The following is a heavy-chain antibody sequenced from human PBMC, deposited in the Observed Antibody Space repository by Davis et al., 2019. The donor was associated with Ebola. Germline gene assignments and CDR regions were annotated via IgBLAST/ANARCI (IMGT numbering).Heavy chain of an antibody. CDR2: INQDGSEP. Sequence: GESLKISCAASGFTFDDYAMHWVRQAPGKGREWVANINQDGSEPKYVDSVKGRFTISRDNAKNSLFLQMNNLRAEDTATYYCVRFFFDLWGQGALVTVSS. CDR1: GFTFDDYA. V-gene: IGHV3-7*03. J-gene: IGHJ4*02. CDR3: VRFFFDL.